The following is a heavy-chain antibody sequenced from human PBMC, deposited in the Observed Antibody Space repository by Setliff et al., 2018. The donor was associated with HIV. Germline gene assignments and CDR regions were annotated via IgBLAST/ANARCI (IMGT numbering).Heavy chain of an antibody. Sequence: ASVKVSCKASGGTFSSYALSWVRQAPGQGLEWMGGIIPLFGTTKNAQKFQGRVTITADESTSTVNMELSSLRSEDTAVYYCARRFYTLLSGYYTDLWGQGTQVTSPQ. CDR1: GGTFSSYA. CDR3: ARRFYTLLSGYYTDL. V-gene: IGHV1-69*13. J-gene: IGHJ4*02. D-gene: IGHD3-3*01. CDR2: IIPLFGTT.